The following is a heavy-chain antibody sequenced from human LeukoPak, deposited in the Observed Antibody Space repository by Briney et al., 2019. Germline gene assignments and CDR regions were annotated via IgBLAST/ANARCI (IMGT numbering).Heavy chain of an antibody. V-gene: IGHV1-8*01. CDR1: GYTFTSYD. D-gene: IGHD3-16*01. CDR2: MKPNSGDA. J-gene: IGHJ4*02. CDR3: ARWGGNHLDTDFDY. Sequence: ASVKVSCKASGYTFTSYDINWVRQATGQGLEWMGWMKPNSGDAGSAQKFQGRLTMTRDTSITTAYMELSSLTSEDTAVYYCARWGGNHLDTDFDYWGQGTLVTVSS.